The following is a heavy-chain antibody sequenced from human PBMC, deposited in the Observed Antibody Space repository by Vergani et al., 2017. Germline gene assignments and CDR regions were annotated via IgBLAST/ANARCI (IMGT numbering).Heavy chain of an antibody. Sequence: QVQLQESGPGLVKPSQTLSLTCTVSGGSISSGSYYWSWIRQPAGKGLEWIGRIYTSGSTNYNPSLKSRVTISVDTSKNQFSLKLSSVTAADTAVYYCARDPRSSRAARGALDIWGQGTMVTVSS. J-gene: IGHJ3*02. CDR2: IYTSGST. D-gene: IGHD6-6*01. CDR3: ARDPRSSRAARGALDI. V-gene: IGHV4-61*02. CDR1: GGSISSGSYY.